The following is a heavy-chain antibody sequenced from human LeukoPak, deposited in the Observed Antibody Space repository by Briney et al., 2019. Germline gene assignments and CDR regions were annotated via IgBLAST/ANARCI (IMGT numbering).Heavy chain of an antibody. J-gene: IGHJ6*02. Sequence: GGSPRLSCAASGFTFDDYTMHWVRQAPGKGLEWVSLISWDGGSTYYADSVKGRFTISRDNSKNSLYLQMNSLRTEDTALYYCAKDMDTAMVLDYYYGMDVWGQGTTVTVSS. D-gene: IGHD5-18*01. CDR3: AKDMDTAMVLDYYYGMDV. V-gene: IGHV3-43*01. CDR2: ISWDGGST. CDR1: GFTFDDYT.